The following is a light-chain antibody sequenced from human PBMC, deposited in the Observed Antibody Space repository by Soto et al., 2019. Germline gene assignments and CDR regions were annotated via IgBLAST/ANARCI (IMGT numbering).Light chain of an antibody. Sequence: QSVLTQPPSVSGAPGQRVTISCTGSSSNIGAGYDVHWYQQLPGTAPKLLIYGNSNRPSGVPDRFSGSKSGTSASLAITGFQAEDEADYYCQSYDSCLSGSVVFGGGTKVTV. CDR1: SSNIGAGYD. CDR2: GNS. J-gene: IGLJ2*01. CDR3: QSYDSCLSGSVV. V-gene: IGLV1-40*01.